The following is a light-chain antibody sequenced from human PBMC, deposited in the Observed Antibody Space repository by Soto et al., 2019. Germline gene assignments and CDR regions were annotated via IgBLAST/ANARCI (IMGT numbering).Light chain of an antibody. CDR2: YDD. V-gene: IGLV1-36*01. Sequence: QSVLTQPPSVSEAPRQRVTISCSGSSSNIGNNAVLWYQQLPGKAPKLLIYYDDLVPSGVSDRFSGSKSGTSASLAISGLQSEDEADYYCAAWDDSLNGVVFGGGTKLTVL. CDR1: SSNIGNNA. J-gene: IGLJ2*01. CDR3: AAWDDSLNGVV.